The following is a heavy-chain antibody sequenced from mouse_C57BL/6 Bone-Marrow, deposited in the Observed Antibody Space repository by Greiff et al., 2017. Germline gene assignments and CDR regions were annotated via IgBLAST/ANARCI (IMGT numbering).Heavy chain of an antibody. V-gene: IGHV1-59*01. CDR1: GYTFTSYW. CDR3: VTGTCAY. J-gene: IGHJ3*01. CDR2: IDPSDSYT. D-gene: IGHD4-1*01. Sequence: QVQLKQPGAELVRPGTSVKLSCKASGYTFTSYWMHWVKQRPGQGLEWIGVIDPSDSYTNYNQKFKGKATLTVDTSSSTAYMQLSSLTSEDSAVYYCVTGTCAYWGQGTLVTVSA.